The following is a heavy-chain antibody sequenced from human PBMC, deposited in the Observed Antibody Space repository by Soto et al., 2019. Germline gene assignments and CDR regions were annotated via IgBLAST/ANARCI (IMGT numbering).Heavy chain of an antibody. Sequence: PSETLSLTCFVSGGYLSSSSYYWGWIRQPPGKGLEWIGRISYSGSTYYNPSLKSRVTVSVDTSKNQFSLKLSSVTAADTAVFCGARHRARNWFDPWGQGTLVTVSS. J-gene: IGHJ5*01. D-gene: IGHD6-6*01. CDR3: ARHRARNWFDP. CDR2: ISYSGST. V-gene: IGHV4-39*01. CDR1: GGYLSSSSYY.